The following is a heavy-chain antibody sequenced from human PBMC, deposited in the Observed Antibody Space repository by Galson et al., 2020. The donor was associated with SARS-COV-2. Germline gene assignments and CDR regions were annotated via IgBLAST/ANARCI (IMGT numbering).Heavy chain of an antibody. Sequence: ASVKVSCKASGYTFAAYGISWVRQAPGQGPEWMGISTYTGDTKYEQKFQGRGTMTTDTSTSTAYMELRSLRSDDTATYYCAGESVSDGSGWGWGECWGQGALVTVSS. CDR1: GYTFAAYG. J-gene: IGHJ4*02. V-gene: IGHV1-18*01. CDR2: ISTYTGDT. CDR3: AGESVSDGSGWGWGEC. D-gene: IGHD3-16*01.